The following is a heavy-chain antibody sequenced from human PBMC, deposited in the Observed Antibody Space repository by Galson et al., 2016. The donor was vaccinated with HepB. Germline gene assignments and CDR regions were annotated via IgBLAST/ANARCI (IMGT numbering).Heavy chain of an antibody. Sequence: SVKVSCKASGYTFTGYHMHWVRQAPGQGLEWMGRINPNSGGTNYAQRFQGRVTMTRDTSISTAYMELSRLRSDDTAVYYCAASGYGNWFDPWGQGTLVTVSS. CDR2: INPNSGGT. J-gene: IGHJ5*02. D-gene: IGHD5-18*01. CDR1: GYTFTGYH. V-gene: IGHV1-2*06. CDR3: AASGYGNWFDP.